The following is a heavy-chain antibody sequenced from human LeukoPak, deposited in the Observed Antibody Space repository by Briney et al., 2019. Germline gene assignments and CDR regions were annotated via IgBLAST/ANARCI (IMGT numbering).Heavy chain of an antibody. CDR2: ISYSGAT. Sequence: SETLSLTCTLSGGSVTSSSYFWGWIRQPPGKGLEWIGSISYSGATYYNPSLKSRVSISVHTSKNQFSLKLSSVTAADTAVYYCARAPTGTGGWNWFDPWGQGTLVTVSS. J-gene: IGHJ5*02. V-gene: IGHV4-39*07. D-gene: IGHD1-1*01. CDR3: ARAPTGTGGWNWFDP. CDR1: GGSVTSSSYF.